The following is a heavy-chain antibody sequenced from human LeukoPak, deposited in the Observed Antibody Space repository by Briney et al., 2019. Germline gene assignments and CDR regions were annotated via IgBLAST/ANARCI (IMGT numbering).Heavy chain of an antibody. D-gene: IGHD4-17*01. CDR1: GGSISSGGYS. CDR3: ARGGGKSYYGDYGY. V-gene: IGHV4-30-2*01. CDR2: IYHSGST. Sequence: SETLSLTCAVSGGSISSGGYSWSWIRQPPGKGLEWIGYIYHSGSTYYNPSLKSRVTISVDRSKNQFSLKLSSVTAADTAVYYCARGGGKSYYGDYGYWGQGTLVTVSS. J-gene: IGHJ4*02.